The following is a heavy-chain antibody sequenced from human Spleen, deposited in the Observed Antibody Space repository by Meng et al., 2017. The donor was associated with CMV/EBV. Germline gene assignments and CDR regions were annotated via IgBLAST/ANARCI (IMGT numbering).Heavy chain of an antibody. Sequence: LACAVYGGSFSGYSWHWIRQPPGKGLEWIGEVNHNRNTNYDPSLKSRVIMSVDTSKNQFSLKLSSVTAADTAVYYCARGPMRGWFDPWGQGALVTVSS. V-gene: IGHV4-34*01. CDR1: GGSFSGYS. J-gene: IGHJ5*02. CDR2: VNHNRNT. CDR3: ARGPMRGWFDP.